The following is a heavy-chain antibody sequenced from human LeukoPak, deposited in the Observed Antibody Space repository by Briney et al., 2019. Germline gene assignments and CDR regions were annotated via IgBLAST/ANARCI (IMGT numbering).Heavy chain of an antibody. CDR3: ARETRNYYDSSGYYVFDY. CDR1: GYTFTSYG. Sequence: ASVTVSCKASGYTFTSYGISWVRQAPRQGLEWMGWISAYNGNTNYAQKLQGRVTMTTDTSTSTAYMELRSLRSDDTAVYYCARETRNYYDSSGYYVFDYWGQGTLVTVSS. V-gene: IGHV1-18*01. D-gene: IGHD3-22*01. CDR2: ISAYNGNT. J-gene: IGHJ4*02.